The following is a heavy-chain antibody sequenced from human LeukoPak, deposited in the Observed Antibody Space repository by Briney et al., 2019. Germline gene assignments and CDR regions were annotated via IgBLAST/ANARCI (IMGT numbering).Heavy chain of an antibody. V-gene: IGHV3-33*01. CDR2: IWYDGSIK. J-gene: IGHJ4*02. CDR1: GFTFSSYG. CDR3: AMHRCTNGVCYYDY. Sequence: GGSLRLSCAASGFTFSSYGMHWVRQAPGKGLEWVAVIWYDGSIKYYGDSVKGRFTISRDNPKNTLYLQMNSLRGPATAVYYCAMHRCTNGVCYYDYWGQGTLVTVSS. D-gene: IGHD2-8*01.